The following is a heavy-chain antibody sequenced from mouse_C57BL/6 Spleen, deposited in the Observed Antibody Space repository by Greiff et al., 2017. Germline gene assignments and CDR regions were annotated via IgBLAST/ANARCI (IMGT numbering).Heavy chain of an antibody. CDR3: ASSSGSPMDY. V-gene: IGHV5-17*01. Sequence: EVKVVESGGGLVKPGGSLKLSCAASGFTFSDYGMHWVRQAPEKGLEWVAYISSGSSTIYYADTVKGRFTISRDNAKNTLFLQMTSLRSEDTAMYYCASSSGSPMDYWGQGTSVTVSS. D-gene: IGHD3-2*02. CDR2: ISSGSSTI. CDR1: GFTFSDYG. J-gene: IGHJ4*01.